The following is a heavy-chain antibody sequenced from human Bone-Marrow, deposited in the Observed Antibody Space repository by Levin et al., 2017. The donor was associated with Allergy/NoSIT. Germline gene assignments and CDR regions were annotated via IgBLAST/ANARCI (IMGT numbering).Heavy chain of an antibody. CDR1: GGSISSSSYY. D-gene: IGHD6-19*01. Sequence: SQTLSLTCTVSGGSISSSSYYWGWIRQPPGKGLEWIGSIYYSGSTYYNPSLKSRVTISVDTSKNQFSLKLSSLTAADTAVYYCAGPRIAVAGPQTYFDYWGQGTLVTVSS. V-gene: IGHV4-39*01. CDR2: IYYSGST. CDR3: AGPRIAVAGPQTYFDY. J-gene: IGHJ4*02.